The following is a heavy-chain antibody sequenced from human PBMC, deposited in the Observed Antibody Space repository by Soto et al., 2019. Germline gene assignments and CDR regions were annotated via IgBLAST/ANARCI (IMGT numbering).Heavy chain of an antibody. J-gene: IGHJ6*02. CDR2: IYTSGST. Sequence: SETLSLTCTVSGGSISSYYWSWIRQPAGKGLEWIGRIYTSGSTNYNPSLKSRVTMSVDTSKNQFSLKLSSVTAADTAVYYCARDPGYCTNGVCLGPINYYYYGMDVWGQGTTVTVSS. D-gene: IGHD2-8*01. CDR1: GGSISSYY. CDR3: ARDPGYCTNGVCLGPINYYYYGMDV. V-gene: IGHV4-4*07.